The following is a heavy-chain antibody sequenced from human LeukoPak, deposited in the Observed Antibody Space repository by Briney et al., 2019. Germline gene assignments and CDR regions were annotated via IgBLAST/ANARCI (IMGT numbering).Heavy chain of an antibody. CDR3: ARAYSSSFAPFDY. CDR2: IYHSGST. J-gene: IGHJ4*02. V-gene: IGHV4-38-2*01. Sequence: SETLSLTCAVSGYSISSGYYWGWIRQPPGKGLEWIGSIYHSGSTNYNPSLKSRVTISVDTSKNQFSLKLSSVTAADTAVYYCARAYSSSFAPFDYWGQGTLVTVSS. D-gene: IGHD6-6*01. CDR1: GYSISSGYY.